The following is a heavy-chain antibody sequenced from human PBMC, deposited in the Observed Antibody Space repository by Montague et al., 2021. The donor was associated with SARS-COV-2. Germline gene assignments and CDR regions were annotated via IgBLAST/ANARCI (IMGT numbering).Heavy chain of an antibody. V-gene: IGHV4-39*01. CDR1: GDSIRSSDYS. Sequence: SETLSLTCTVSGDSIRSSDYSWGWVRQPPGNGLEWIGNIYNGGSTFYSPSLKSRVTIFVDTSKNQFSLKLSSVTAADTAVYYCATRTRYPQNDFGFWGQGTLVTVSS. D-gene: IGHD1-14*01. CDR2: IYNGGST. CDR3: ATRTRYPQNDFGF. J-gene: IGHJ4*02.